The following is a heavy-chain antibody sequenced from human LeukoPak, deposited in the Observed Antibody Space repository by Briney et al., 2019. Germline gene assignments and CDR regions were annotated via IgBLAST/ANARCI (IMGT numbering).Heavy chain of an antibody. J-gene: IGHJ3*02. V-gene: IGHV4-61*08. CDR1: GGSISSGGYY. CDR2: IYYSGST. Sequence: PSETLSLTCTVSGGSISSGGYYWSWIRQHPGKGLEWIGYIYYSGSTNYNPSLKSRVTISVDTSKNQFSLKLSSVTAADTAVYYCARIRYSSGWWGPLNAFDIWGQGTMVTVSS. CDR3: ARIRYSSGWWGPLNAFDI. D-gene: IGHD6-19*01.